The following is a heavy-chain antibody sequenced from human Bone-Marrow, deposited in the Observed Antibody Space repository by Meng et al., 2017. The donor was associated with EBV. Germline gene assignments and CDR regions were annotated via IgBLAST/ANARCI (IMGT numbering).Heavy chain of an antibody. CDR3: VRDLWLRIGECV. CDR1: GDSFNNFG. Sequence: QVQFVQSGAEVKKPGSSVKVSWKGSGDSFNNFGISLVRQAPGQGLEWMGDITPVFGVANYAESFQGRVTISADTSTQTTYMDLSSLRSDDTAVYYCVRDLWLRIGECVWGQGTLVTVSS. J-gene: IGHJ4*02. CDR2: ITPVFGVA. V-gene: IGHV1-69*17. D-gene: IGHD5-12*01.